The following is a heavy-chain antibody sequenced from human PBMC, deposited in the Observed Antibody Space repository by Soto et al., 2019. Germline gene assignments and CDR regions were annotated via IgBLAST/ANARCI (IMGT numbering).Heavy chain of an antibody. CDR3: ARITGTTGAYYFDY. CDR2: IYYSGST. V-gene: IGHV4-39*01. Sequence: SETLSLTCTFSGGSIRSSSYYLGWIRQPPGKGLEWIGSIYYSGSTYYNPSLKSRVTISVDTSKNQFSLKLSSVTAADTAVYYCARITGTTGAYYFDYWGQGTLVTVSS. CDR1: GGSIRSSSYY. D-gene: IGHD1-20*01. J-gene: IGHJ4*02.